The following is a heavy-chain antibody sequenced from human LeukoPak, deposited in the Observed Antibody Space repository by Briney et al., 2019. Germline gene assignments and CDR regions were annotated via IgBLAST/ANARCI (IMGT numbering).Heavy chain of an antibody. CDR2: ISSSSSYI. D-gene: IGHD3-10*01. Sequence: GGSLRLSCAASGFTFSSYSMNWVRQAPGKGLEWVSSISSSSSYIYYADSVKGRFTISRDNAKNSLYLQMNSLRAEDTAVYYCAKESVTMVRGVIINTFDYWGQGTLVTVSS. J-gene: IGHJ4*02. CDR3: AKESVTMVRGVIINTFDY. CDR1: GFTFSSYS. V-gene: IGHV3-21*04.